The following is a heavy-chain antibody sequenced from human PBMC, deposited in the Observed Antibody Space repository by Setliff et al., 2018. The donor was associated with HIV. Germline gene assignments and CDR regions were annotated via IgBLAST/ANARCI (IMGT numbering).Heavy chain of an antibody. Sequence: GGSLRLSCAASGFIFSDYAIHWVRQAPAKGLEWVAVIGYDGSKEYYADSVKGRFTVSRDNSKNTLYLQMNSLRGEDTAVYYCARAPYARSNWFDPWGQGTLVTVSS. J-gene: IGHJ5*02. CDR2: IGYDGSKE. D-gene: IGHD4-17*01. V-gene: IGHV3-30-3*01. CDR1: GFIFSDYA. CDR3: ARAPYARSNWFDP.